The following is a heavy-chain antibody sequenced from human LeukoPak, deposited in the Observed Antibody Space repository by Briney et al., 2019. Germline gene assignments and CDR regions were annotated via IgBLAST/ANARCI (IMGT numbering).Heavy chain of an antibody. CDR3: ARGGAAGGRATY. V-gene: IGHV4-39*07. Sequence: SETLSLTCTVSGGSISSTSYYWGWIRQPPGKGLEWIGSIYYSGSTYYNPSLKSRVTISVDTSKNQFSLKLSSVTAADTAVYYCARGGAAGGRATYWGQGTLVTVSS. CDR1: GGSISSTSYY. D-gene: IGHD6-13*01. CDR2: IYYSGST. J-gene: IGHJ4*02.